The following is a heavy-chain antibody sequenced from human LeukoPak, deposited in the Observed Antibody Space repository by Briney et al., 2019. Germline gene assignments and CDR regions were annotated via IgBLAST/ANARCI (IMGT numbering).Heavy chain of an antibody. Sequence: PGGSLRLSCAASGFTFSSYSMNWVRQAPGKGLDWVSYISSSSSTIYYADSVKGRFTISRDNAKNSLYLQMNSLRAEDTAVYHCARDRGLYCSGGSCYNYWGQGTLVTVSS. J-gene: IGHJ4*02. V-gene: IGHV3-48*01. D-gene: IGHD2-15*01. CDR3: ARDRGLYCSGGSCYNY. CDR1: GFTFSSYS. CDR2: ISSSSSTI.